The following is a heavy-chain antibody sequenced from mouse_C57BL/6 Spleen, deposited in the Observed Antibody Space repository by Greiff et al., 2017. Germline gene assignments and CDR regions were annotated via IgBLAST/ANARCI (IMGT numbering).Heavy chain of an antibody. D-gene: IGHD1-1*01. CDR2: ISDGGSYT. Sequence: EVKLVESGGGLVKPGGSLTLSCAASGFTFSSYAMSWVRQTSEKRLEWVATISDGGSYTYYPDNVKGRFTISRDNAKNNLYLQMSHLKSEDTAMYDCAREGDGSSPFAYWGQGTLVTVSA. V-gene: IGHV5-4*01. J-gene: IGHJ3*01. CDR3: AREGDGSSPFAY. CDR1: GFTFSSYA.